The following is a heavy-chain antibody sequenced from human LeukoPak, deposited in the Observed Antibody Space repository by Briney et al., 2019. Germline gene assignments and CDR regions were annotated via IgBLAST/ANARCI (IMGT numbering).Heavy chain of an antibody. CDR1: GSTFSNYN. D-gene: IGHD7-27*01. V-gene: IGHV3-48*01. CDR3: ARSNWGSSDY. CDR2: ISSSSSTI. J-gene: IGHJ4*02. Sequence: PGGSLRLSCTASGSTFSNYNMNWVRQAPGKGLEWVSYISSSSSTIYYADSVKGRFTIARDNAKNSLYLQMNSLRAEDAAVHYCARSNWGSSDYWGQGTLVTVSS.